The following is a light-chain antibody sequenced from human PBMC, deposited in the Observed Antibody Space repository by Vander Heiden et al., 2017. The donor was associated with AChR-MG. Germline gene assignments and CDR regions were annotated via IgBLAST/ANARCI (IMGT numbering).Light chain of an antibody. CDR2: LGS. Sequence: NVMTQSPLPLLGTSGVPASISCRSSQTLLDSHGYDSLVWYLQKPGQTPPLLLYLGSNQAHGVPDRFSGSGSGTDFTLKISRGEEEDVGVYYCMQALQTPPFTFGPGTKVDIK. CDR3: MQALQTPPFT. V-gene: IGKV2-28*01. J-gene: IGKJ3*01. CDR1: QTLLDSHGYDS.